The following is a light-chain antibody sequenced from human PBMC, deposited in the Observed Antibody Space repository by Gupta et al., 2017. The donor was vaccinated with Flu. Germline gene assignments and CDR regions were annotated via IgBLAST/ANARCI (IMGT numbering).Light chain of an antibody. J-gene: IGKJ2*02. CDR1: QSFSNNH. CDR3: QQYVGSPPWT. Sequence: RGTLSCGASQSFSNNHLAGYQQKPRLEPRNILNDAVTRTAGTPDRLSGSGSWTDFTPTISRREHEDFAVYYCQQYVGSPPWTFGQGTKLEI. V-gene: IGKV3D-20*01. CDR2: DAV.